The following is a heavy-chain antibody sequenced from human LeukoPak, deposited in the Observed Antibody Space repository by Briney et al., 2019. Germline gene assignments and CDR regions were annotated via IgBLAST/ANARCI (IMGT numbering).Heavy chain of an antibody. CDR2: INPNSGGT. D-gene: IGHD5-18*01. Sequence: ASVKVSCKASGYTFTGYYMHWVRQAPGQGLEWMGWINPNSGGTNYAQKFQGRVTMTRDTSTSTVYMELSSPRSEDTAVYYCARAEPRAQLWLRDGDYWGQGTLATVSS. CDR3: ARAEPRAQLWLRDGDY. J-gene: IGHJ4*02. V-gene: IGHV1-2*02. CDR1: GYTFTGYY.